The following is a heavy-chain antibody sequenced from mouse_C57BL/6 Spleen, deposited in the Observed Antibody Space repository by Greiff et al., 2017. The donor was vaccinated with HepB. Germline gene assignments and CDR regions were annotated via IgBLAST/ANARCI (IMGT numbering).Heavy chain of an antibody. D-gene: IGHD1-1*01. CDR3: ERSGPDYYGSSLWYFDV. CDR2: IDPNSGGT. Sequence: QVQLQQPGAELVKPGASVKLSCKASGYTFTSYWMHWVKQRPGRGLDWIGRIDPNSGGTKYNEKFKSKDTLTVDKPSSTAYMQLSSLTSEDCAVYYCERSGPDYYGSSLWYFDVWGTGTTVTVSS. V-gene: IGHV1-72*01. J-gene: IGHJ1*03. CDR1: GYTFTSYW.